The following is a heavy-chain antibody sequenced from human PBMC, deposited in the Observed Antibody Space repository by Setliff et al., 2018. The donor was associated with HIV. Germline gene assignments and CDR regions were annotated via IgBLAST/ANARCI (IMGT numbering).Heavy chain of an antibody. V-gene: IGHV4-34*01. J-gene: IGHJ6*03. D-gene: IGHD6-6*01. CDR3: ARAYGFSSSSHYYYYYMDV. Sequence: SETLSLTCAVFGGSFSGYYWSWIRQPPGKGLEWIGEINHSGSTDYNPSLKSRVTISVDTSKNQFSLNLSSVTAADTAVYYCARAYGFSSSSHYYYYYMDVWGKGTTVTVSS. CDR2: INHSGST. CDR1: GGSFSGYY.